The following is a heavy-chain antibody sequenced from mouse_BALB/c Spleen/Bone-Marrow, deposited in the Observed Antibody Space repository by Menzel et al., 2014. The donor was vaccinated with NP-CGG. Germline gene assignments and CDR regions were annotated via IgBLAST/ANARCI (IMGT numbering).Heavy chain of an antibody. CDR1: GFAFSSYD. D-gene: IGHD4-1*01. CDR3: ANWAY. Sequence: EVQGVESGGGLVKPGGSLKLSCAASGFAFSSYDMSWVRQTPEERLEWVAYISSGGGSTYYPDTVKGRFTISRDNAKNTLYLQMSSLKSEDTAMYYCANWAYWGQGTLVTVSA. CDR2: ISSGGGST. J-gene: IGHJ3*01. V-gene: IGHV5-12-1*01.